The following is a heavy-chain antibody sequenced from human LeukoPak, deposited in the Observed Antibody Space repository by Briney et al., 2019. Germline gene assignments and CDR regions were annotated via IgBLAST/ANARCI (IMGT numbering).Heavy chain of an antibody. CDR3: ARSINWFDP. CDR1: GVSISSSNSY. D-gene: IGHD6-6*01. Sequence: SETLSLTCTVSGVSISSSNSYWSWIRQPAGKGLEWIGRIYTSGSTNYNPSLKSRVTMSVDTSKNQFSLKLSSVTAADTAVYYCARSINWFDPWGQGTLVTVSS. V-gene: IGHV4-61*02. J-gene: IGHJ5*02. CDR2: IYTSGST.